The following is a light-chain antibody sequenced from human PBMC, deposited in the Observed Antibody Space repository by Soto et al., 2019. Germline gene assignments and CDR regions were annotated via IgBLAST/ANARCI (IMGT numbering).Light chain of an antibody. CDR1: QSVGSN. Sequence: IVMTQSPATLSVSPGERATLSCRASQSVGSNLAWYQQKPGQAPRLLIYDASTRATGIPARFIGSGSGTEFTLTISSLQSEDFAVYYCQHYNNWPLFGPGTKVDIK. CDR3: QHYNNWPL. CDR2: DAS. V-gene: IGKV3-15*01. J-gene: IGKJ3*01.